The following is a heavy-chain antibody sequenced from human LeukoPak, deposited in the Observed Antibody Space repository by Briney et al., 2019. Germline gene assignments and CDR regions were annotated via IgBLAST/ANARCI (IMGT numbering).Heavy chain of an antibody. V-gene: IGHV3-23*01. D-gene: IGHD6-19*01. Sequence: PGGSLRLSCAASGFTFSSYAMSWVRQAPGEGLEWVSAISGSGGSTYYADSVKGRFTISRDNSKNTLYLQMNSLRAEDTAVYYCAKDAWYSSGWYPFDYWGQGTLVTVSS. CDR1: GFTFSSYA. J-gene: IGHJ4*02. CDR3: AKDAWYSSGWYPFDY. CDR2: ISGSGGST.